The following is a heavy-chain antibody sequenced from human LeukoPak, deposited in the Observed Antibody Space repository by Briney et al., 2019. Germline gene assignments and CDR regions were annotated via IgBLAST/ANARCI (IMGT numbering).Heavy chain of an antibody. CDR2: ISSSGSPI. D-gene: IGHD3-3*01. Sequence: GGSLRLSCAVSGFTVSSNYMSWVRQAPGKGLEWVSYISSSGSPIYYADSVKGRFTISRDNAKNSLYLQMNSLRAEDTAVYYCARNRKKDFGVVTPFDYWGQGTLVTVSS. V-gene: IGHV3-11*04. J-gene: IGHJ4*02. CDR1: GFTVSSNY. CDR3: ARNRKKDFGVVTPFDY.